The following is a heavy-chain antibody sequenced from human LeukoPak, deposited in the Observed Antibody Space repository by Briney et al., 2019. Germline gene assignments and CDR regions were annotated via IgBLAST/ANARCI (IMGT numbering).Heavy chain of an antibody. CDR3: ARCFYSSGYTFDY. J-gene: IGHJ4*02. Sequence: GGSLRLSCAASGLTLSSYEMNWVRQAPGKGLEWVSYISSSGRTIYYADSVKGRFTISRDNAKNSLYLQMNSLRAEDTAVYYCARCFYSSGYTFDYWGQGTLVTVPS. CDR2: ISSSGRTI. D-gene: IGHD6-19*01. CDR1: GLTLSSYE. V-gene: IGHV3-48*03.